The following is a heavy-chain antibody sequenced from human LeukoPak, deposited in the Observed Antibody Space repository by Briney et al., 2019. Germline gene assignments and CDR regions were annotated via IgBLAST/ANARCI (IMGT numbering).Heavy chain of an antibody. Sequence: PSETLSLTCTVSGGSISSSSYYWGWIRQPPGKGLEWIGSIYYSGSTYYNPSLKSRVTISVDTSKNQFSLKLSSVTAADTAVYYCARHRDLTMIVDYWGQGTLVTVSS. J-gene: IGHJ4*02. CDR3: ARHRDLTMIVDY. V-gene: IGHV4-39*07. CDR2: IYYSGST. D-gene: IGHD3-22*01. CDR1: GGSISSSSYY.